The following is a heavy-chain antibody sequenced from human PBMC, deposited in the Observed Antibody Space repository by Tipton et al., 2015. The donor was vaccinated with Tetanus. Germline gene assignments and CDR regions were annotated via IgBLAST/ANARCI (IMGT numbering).Heavy chain of an antibody. V-gene: IGHV1-3*01. J-gene: IGHJ4*02. Sequence: QLVQSGPEVKKPGASVKVSCKASGYTFTHYGMHWVRQAPGQRLEWMGWINPGNGNVKYSQKFQGRVTITRDASASTAYMELSSPRSEDTAVFYCARDYYGSGSYYFMDHWGQGTLVTVSS. CDR2: INPGNGNV. CDR3: ARDYYGSGSYYFMDH. CDR1: GYTFTHYG. D-gene: IGHD3-10*01.